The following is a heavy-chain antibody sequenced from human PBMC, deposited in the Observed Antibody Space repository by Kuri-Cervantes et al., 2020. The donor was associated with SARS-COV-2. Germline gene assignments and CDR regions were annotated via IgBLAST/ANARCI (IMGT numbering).Heavy chain of an antibody. CDR3: ARDHCSSASCYRSSYNWFDP. V-gene: IGHV3-23*01. Sequence: GGSLRLSWAASGFTFSSYAMSWFRQAPGKGLEWVSAISGSGGSTYYADSVKGRFTIPKDNAKNSLYLQMNSLRAEDTAVYYCARDHCSSASCYRSSYNWFDPWGQGTLVTVSS. D-gene: IGHD2-2*02. CDR2: ISGSGGST. CDR1: GFTFSSYA. J-gene: IGHJ5*02.